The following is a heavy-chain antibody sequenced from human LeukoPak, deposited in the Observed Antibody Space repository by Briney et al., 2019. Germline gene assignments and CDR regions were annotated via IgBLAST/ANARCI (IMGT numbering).Heavy chain of an antibody. D-gene: IGHD4-23*01. CDR2: ISSSGADT. CDR3: VKDIQVTY. Sequence: GGSLRLSCAASGFGFNDAAMTWVRQAPGKGLEWVSLISSSGADTYYADSVKGRFTISRDNSKNTLFLQMSSLRAEDTAMYYCVKDIQVTYWGQGTLVTVSS. J-gene: IGHJ4*02. V-gene: IGHV3-23*01. CDR1: GFGFNDAA.